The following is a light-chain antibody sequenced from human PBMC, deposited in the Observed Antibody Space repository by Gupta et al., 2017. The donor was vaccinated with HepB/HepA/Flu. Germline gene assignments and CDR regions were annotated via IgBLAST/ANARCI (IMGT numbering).Light chain of an antibody. V-gene: IGKV1-5*03. CDR1: QDIHGW. J-gene: IGKJ1*01. CDR3: LQYNSYPRV. CDR2: KTS. Sequence: IQMAESPSSLSAAVGDRVTITCGATQDIHGWLAWYQQKPGKVPKLFIYKTSNLESGVPSRFSGSGSGTEYTLTISSLQPEDFAAYYCLQYNSYPRVFGQGTKVEI.